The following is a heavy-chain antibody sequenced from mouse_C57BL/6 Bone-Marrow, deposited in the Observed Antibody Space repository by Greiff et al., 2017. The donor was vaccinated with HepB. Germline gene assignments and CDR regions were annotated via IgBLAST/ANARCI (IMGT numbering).Heavy chain of an antibody. CDR1: GYTFTSYG. V-gene: IGHV1-81*01. D-gene: IGHD1-1*01. J-gene: IGHJ4*01. CDR3: ALSSSYAMDY. CDR2: IYPRSGNT. Sequence: QVQLQQSGAELARPGASVKLSCKASGYTFTSYGISWVKQRTGQGLEWIGEIYPRSGNTYYNEKFKSKATLTADKSSSTAYMELRSLTSEDSAVYFCALSSSYAMDYWGQGTSVTVSS.